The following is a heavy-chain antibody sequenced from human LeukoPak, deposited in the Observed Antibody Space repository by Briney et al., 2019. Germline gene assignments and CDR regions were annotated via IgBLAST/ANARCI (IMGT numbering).Heavy chain of an antibody. CDR2: INPNSGGT. J-gene: IGHJ5*02. D-gene: IGHD3-3*01. V-gene: IGHV1-2*02. Sequence: ASVKVSCKASGYTFTGYYMHWVRQAPGQGLEWMGWINPNSGGTNYAQKFQGRVTMTRGTSISTAYMELSRLRSDDTAVYYCARGLGTYYDFWSGLNWFDPWGQGTLVTVSS. CDR1: GYTFTGYY. CDR3: ARGLGTYYDFWSGLNWFDP.